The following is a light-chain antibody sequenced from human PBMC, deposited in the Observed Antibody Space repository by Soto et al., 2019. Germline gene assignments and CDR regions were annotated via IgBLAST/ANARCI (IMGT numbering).Light chain of an antibody. CDR1: PSISSN. CDR3: QQYNNWPRT. V-gene: IGKV3-15*01. Sequence: EIVLTQSPGTLSLSPGERATLSCRASPSISSNTLAWYQQKPGQAPRLLIYGASTRVTGIPARFSGSGSGTEFTLTISSLQSEDFAVYSCQQYNNWPRTFGQGTKVDI. J-gene: IGKJ1*01. CDR2: GAS.